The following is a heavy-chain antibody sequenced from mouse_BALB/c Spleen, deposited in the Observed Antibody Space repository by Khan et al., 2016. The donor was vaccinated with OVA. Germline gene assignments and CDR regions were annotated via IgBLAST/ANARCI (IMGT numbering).Heavy chain of an antibody. D-gene: IGHD1-1*01. CDR1: GYSFTSDYA. V-gene: IGHV3-2*02. CDR2: ISYSGRT. J-gene: IGHJ2*01. CDR3: ARSVTITTVVATDFDY. Sequence: EVQLQESGPGPVNPSQSLSLTCTVTGYSFTSDYAWNWIRQFPGNKLEWMGYISYSGRTSYNPSLKSRISITRDTSKNQVFLQLNSVTTEDTATYFCARSVTITTVVATDFDYWCQGTTLPVSS.